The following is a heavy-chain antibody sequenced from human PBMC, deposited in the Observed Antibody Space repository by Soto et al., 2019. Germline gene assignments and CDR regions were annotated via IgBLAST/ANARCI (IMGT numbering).Heavy chain of an antibody. D-gene: IGHD6-13*01. CDR1: GFTFSSYD. CDR3: AKMRQPLQRAPYSYYGMDV. CDR2: IGTAGDT. J-gene: IGHJ6*02. Sequence: PWGSLRLSCAASGFTFSSYDMHWVRQATGKGLEWVSAIGTAGDTYYPGSVKGRFTTSRENAKNSLYLQMNSLRAEDTAVYYCAKMRQPLQRAPYSYYGMDVWAQGPTVTVSS. V-gene: IGHV3-13*01.